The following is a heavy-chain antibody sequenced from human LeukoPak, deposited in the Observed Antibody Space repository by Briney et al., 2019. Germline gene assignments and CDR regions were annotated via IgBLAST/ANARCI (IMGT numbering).Heavy chain of an antibody. V-gene: IGHV3-33*01. CDR3: ARDRHYGSHNWFDP. Sequence: GGSLRLSCAASGFTFSSYGMHWVRQAPGKGLEWVGVIWYDGSNKYYADSVKGRFTISRDNSKNTLYLQMNSLRAEDTAVYYCARDRHYGSHNWFDPWGQGTLVTVSS. CDR1: GFTFSSYG. CDR2: IWYDGSNK. D-gene: IGHD4-17*01. J-gene: IGHJ5*02.